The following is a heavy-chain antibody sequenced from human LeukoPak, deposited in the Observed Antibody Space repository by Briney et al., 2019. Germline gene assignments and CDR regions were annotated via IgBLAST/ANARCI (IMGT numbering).Heavy chain of an antibody. CDR2: IYYSGST. CDR1: GGSISSSSYY. Sequence: SETLSLTCTVSGGSISSSSYYWGWIRQPPGKGLEWIGSIYYSGSTNYNPSLKSRVTISVDTSKNQFSLKLSSVTAADTAVYYCARDRTSYYMDVWGKGTTVTVSS. J-gene: IGHJ6*03. D-gene: IGHD2-2*01. CDR3: ARDRTSYYMDV. V-gene: IGHV4-39*07.